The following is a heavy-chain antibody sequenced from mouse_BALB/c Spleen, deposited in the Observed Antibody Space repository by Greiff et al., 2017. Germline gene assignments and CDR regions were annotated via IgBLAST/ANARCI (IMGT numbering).Heavy chain of an antibody. V-gene: IGHV14-4*02. Sequence: VQLQQSGAELVRSGASVKLSCTASGFNIKDYYMHWVKQRPEQGLEWIGWIDPENGATEYAPKFQGKATMTADTSSNTAYLQLSSLTSEDTAGYYCNAAPYYRYDGYFDVWGAGTTVTVSS. CDR2: IDPENGAT. D-gene: IGHD2-14*01. J-gene: IGHJ1*01. CDR3: NAAPYYRYDGYFDV. CDR1: GFNIKDYY.